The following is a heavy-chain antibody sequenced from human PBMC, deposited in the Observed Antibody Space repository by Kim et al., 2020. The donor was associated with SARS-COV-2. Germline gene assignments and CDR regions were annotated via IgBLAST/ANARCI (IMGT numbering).Heavy chain of an antibody. CDR3: ARGLRAASGDYGDTGGY. V-gene: IGHV4-34*01. CDR2: INHSGST. CDR1: GGSFSGYY. J-gene: IGHJ4*02. Sequence: SETLSLTCAVYGGSFSGYYWSWIRQPPGKGLEWIGEINHSGSTNYNPSLKSRVTISVDTSKNQFSLKLSSVTAADTAVYYCARGLRAASGDYGDTGGYWGQGALVTVSS. D-gene: IGHD4-17*01.